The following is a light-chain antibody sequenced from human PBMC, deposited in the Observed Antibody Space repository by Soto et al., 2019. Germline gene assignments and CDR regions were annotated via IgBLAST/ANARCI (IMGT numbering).Light chain of an antibody. CDR1: SSDVGTHDY. CDR3: SSYTTGTTRCV. CDR2: GVS. J-gene: IGLJ3*02. Sequence: QSALTQPASVSGSPGQSITISCTGTSSDVGTHDYVSWYQQHPGKAPKLVIFGVSNRPSGVSSRFSGSKSGNTASLTISGLQAEDEADYYCSSYTTGTTRCVFGGGTKLTVL. V-gene: IGLV2-14*01.